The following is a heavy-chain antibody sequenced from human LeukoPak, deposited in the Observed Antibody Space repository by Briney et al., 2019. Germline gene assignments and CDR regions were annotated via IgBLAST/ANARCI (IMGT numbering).Heavy chain of an antibody. D-gene: IGHD3-3*01. Sequence: SETLSLTCTVSGGSISSSSYYWGWIRQPPGKGLEWIGSIYYSGGTYYNPSLKSRVTISVDTSKNQFSLKLSSVTAADTAVYYCARTYYDFWSGYCYWGQGTLVTVSS. CDR2: IYYSGGT. CDR3: ARTYYDFWSGYCY. CDR1: GGSISSSSYY. J-gene: IGHJ4*02. V-gene: IGHV4-39*01.